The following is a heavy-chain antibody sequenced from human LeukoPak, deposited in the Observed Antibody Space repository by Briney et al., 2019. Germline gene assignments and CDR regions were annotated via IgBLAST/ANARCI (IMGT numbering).Heavy chain of an antibody. CDR1: GFTFSDFY. Sequence: GGSLRLSCAASGFTFSDFYMSWIRQAPGKGLEWISYISSSGSTEYYADSAKGRFTISRDNAKNSLYLQMNSLRPEDTAIYYCARARIDVSYWGQGTLVTVSS. D-gene: IGHD2-15*01. CDR3: ARARIDVSY. J-gene: IGHJ4*02. V-gene: IGHV3-11*01. CDR2: ISSSGSTE.